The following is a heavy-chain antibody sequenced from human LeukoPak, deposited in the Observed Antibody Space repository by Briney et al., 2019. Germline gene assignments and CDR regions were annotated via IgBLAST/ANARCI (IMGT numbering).Heavy chain of an antibody. V-gene: IGHV3-74*01. J-gene: IGHJ6*02. CDR3: ATGQGHGMDV. D-gene: IGHD1-14*01. CDR1: GFTFSSCW. Sequence: GGSLRLSCAASGFTFSSCWMHWVRQAPGKGLVWVSRINSDGSSTSYADSVKGRFTISRDNAKNALYLQMNSLRAEDTAVYYCATGQGHGMDVWGQGTTVTVSS. CDR2: INSDGSST.